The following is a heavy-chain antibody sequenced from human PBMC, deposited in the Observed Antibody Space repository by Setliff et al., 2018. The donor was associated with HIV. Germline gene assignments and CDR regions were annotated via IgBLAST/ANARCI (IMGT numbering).Heavy chain of an antibody. CDR3: AREAYFFASGTYYFDS. D-gene: IGHD3-10*01. Sequence: PSETLSLTCTVSGGSISSHYWSWIRQPPGKGLEWIGSLSHSGSTDYNPSLRSRVTISVDTSKTQFSLRLSSVTAADTALYFCAREAYFFASGTYYFDSWGQGTLVTASS. J-gene: IGHJ4*02. CDR1: GGSISSHY. CDR2: LSHSGST. V-gene: IGHV4-59*11.